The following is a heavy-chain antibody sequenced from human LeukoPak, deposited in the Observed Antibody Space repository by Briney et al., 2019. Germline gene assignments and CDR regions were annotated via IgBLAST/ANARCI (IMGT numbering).Heavy chain of an antibody. CDR2: IIPIFGTA. J-gene: IGHJ5*02. V-gene: IGHV1-69*05. D-gene: IGHD5-12*01. CDR1: GGTFSSYA. CDR3: ARYYSGYDSLWFDP. Sequence: ASVKVSCKASGGTFSSYAISWVRQAPGQGLEWVRGIIPIFGTANYTQKFQGRVTITTDESTSTAYMELSSLRSEDTAVYYCARYYSGYDSLWFDPWGQGTLVTVSS.